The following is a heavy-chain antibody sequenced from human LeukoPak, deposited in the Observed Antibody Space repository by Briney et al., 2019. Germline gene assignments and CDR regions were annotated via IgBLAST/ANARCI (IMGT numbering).Heavy chain of an antibody. CDR3: ATALLTTVTTGDAFDI. Sequence: PSGTLSLTCTVSGGSISSSSYYWGWIRQPPGKGLEWIGSIYYSGSTYYNPSLKSRVTISVDTSKNQFSLKLNSVTAADTAVYYCATALLTTVTTGDAFDIWGQGTMVTVSS. J-gene: IGHJ3*02. CDR2: IYYSGST. V-gene: IGHV4-39*07. CDR1: GGSISSSSYY. D-gene: IGHD4-17*01.